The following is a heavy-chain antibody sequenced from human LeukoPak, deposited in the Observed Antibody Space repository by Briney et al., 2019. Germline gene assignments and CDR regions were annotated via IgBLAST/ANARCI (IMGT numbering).Heavy chain of an antibody. J-gene: IGHJ6*03. D-gene: IGHD6-19*01. V-gene: IGHV4-39*01. Sequence: KASETLSLTCTVSGGSISSNSYYWGWIRQSPGKGLEWIGSIYYSRSTYYNPSLKSRVTISVDTSKNQFSLKLSSVTAADTAVYYCARSTSIAVAGTPKRYYYMDVWGKGTTVTVSS. CDR1: GGSISSNSYY. CDR3: ARSTSIAVAGTPKRYYYMDV. CDR2: IYYSRST.